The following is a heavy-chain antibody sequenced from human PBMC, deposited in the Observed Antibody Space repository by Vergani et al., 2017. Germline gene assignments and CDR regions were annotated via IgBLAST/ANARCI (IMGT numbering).Heavy chain of an antibody. D-gene: IGHD6-19*01. CDR1: GYTFTGYY. V-gene: IGHV1-2*02. CDR2: INPNSGGT. CDR3: ARYPVYSSGWLPNFEY. Sequence: QVQLVQSGAEVKKPGASVKVSCKASGYTFTGYYMPWVRQAPGQGLEWMGWINPNSGGTNYAQKFQGRVTMTRDTSISPAYMELSRLRSDDTAVYYCARYPVYSSGWLPNFEYWGQGTLVTVSS. J-gene: IGHJ4*02.